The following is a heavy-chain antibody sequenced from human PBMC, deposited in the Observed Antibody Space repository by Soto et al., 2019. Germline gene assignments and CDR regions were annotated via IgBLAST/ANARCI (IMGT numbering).Heavy chain of an antibody. V-gene: IGHV4-59*01. CDR3: AREARGYSYGFLGAVGLEPEMPFDY. CDR1: GGSISSYY. D-gene: IGHD5-18*01. CDR2: IYYSGST. Sequence: QVQLQESGPGLVKPSETLSLTCTVSGGSISSYYWSWIRQPPGKGLEWIGYIYYSGSTNYNPSLKSRVTISVDTSKNQFSLKLRSVTAAHTAVYYCAREARGYSYGFLGAVGLEPEMPFDYWGQGTLVTVSS. J-gene: IGHJ4*02.